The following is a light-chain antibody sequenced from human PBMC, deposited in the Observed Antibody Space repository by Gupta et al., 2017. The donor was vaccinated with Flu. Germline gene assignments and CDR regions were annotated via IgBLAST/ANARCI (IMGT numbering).Light chain of an antibody. CDR1: SLRNSY. V-gene: IGLV3-19*01. Sequence: SSELTPDPAVSVALGQTGRITCQGDSLRNSYASWYQQKPGQAPVLVIYAKNIRPSGNPDRFSVSISGNTSSFTITGAQAEDEADYYCNARDNTDNNQVVFGGGTKRTVL. J-gene: IGLJ2*01. CDR2: AKN. CDR3: NARDNTDNNQVV.